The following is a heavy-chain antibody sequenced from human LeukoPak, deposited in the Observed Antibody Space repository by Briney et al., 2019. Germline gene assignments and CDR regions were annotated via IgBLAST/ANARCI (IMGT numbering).Heavy chain of an antibody. V-gene: IGHV3-64D*06. CDR3: VKDGRMATITYNNLFDY. D-gene: IGHD5-24*01. CDR1: GFTFSSHA. Sequence: GGSLRLSRSASGFTFSSHAMHWVRQAPGKGLEYVSAISGNGGSTCYADSVKGRFTISRDNSKNTLYLQMSILRAEDTAVDYCVKDGRMATITYNNLFDYWGQGTLVTVSS. J-gene: IGHJ4*02. CDR2: ISGNGGST.